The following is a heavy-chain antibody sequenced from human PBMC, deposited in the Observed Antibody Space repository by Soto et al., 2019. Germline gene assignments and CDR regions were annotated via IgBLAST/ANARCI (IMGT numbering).Heavy chain of an antibody. V-gene: IGHV3-11*01. J-gene: IGHJ5*02. CDR1: GFTFSYYH. CDR2: IGSRGDMI. Sequence: GRSLRLCCAASGFTFSYYHIRWIRQVLGEGLEWISYIGSRGDMIYYADSVKGRFTISRDHAKNSLYLQLHRLRASETDLYYCAREAYSSGSNGWFDPWGQG. D-gene: IGHD3-22*01. CDR3: AREAYSSGSNGWFDP.